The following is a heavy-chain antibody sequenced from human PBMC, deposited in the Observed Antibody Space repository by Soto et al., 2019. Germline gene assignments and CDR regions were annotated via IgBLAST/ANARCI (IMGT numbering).Heavy chain of an antibody. CDR3: ALTGGESSGWYWFDP. J-gene: IGHJ5*02. V-gene: IGHV2-70*01. Sequence: SGPTLVNPTQTLTLTCTFSGFSLSTSGMCVSWIRQPPGKALEWLALIDWDDDKYYSTSLKTRLTISKDASKNQVVLTMTNMDPVDTATYYCALTGGESSGWYWFDPWGQGTLVTVSS. CDR1: GFSLSTSGMC. CDR2: IDWDDDK. D-gene: IGHD6-19*01.